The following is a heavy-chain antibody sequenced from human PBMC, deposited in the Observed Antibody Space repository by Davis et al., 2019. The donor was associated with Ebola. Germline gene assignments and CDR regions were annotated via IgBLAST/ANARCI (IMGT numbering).Heavy chain of an antibody. CDR2: ISYDGSNK. Sequence: PGGSLRLSCAASGFTFSSYAMHWVRQAPGKGLEWVAVISYDGSNKYYADSVKGRFTIYRDNSKNTLHLQMNSLRAEDTAVYYGARTLDSVVVIADDAFDIWGQGTMVTVSS. D-gene: IGHD2-21*01. CDR1: GFTFSSYA. CDR3: ARTLDSVVVIADDAFDI. J-gene: IGHJ3*02. V-gene: IGHV3-30-3*01.